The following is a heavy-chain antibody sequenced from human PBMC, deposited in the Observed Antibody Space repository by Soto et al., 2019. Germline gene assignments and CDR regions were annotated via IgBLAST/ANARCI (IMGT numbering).Heavy chain of an antibody. CDR2: ISGSGGST. CDR3: AHMQIQLWPSYYYYGMDV. V-gene: IGHV3-23*01. Sequence: VGSLRLSCAASGFTFSSYAMSWVSQAPGKGLEWVSAISGSGGSTYYADSVKGRFTISRDNSKNTLYLQMNSLRAEDTAVYYCAHMQIQLWPSYYYYGMDVWGQGTTVTVSS. J-gene: IGHJ6*02. CDR1: GFTFSSYA. D-gene: IGHD5-18*01.